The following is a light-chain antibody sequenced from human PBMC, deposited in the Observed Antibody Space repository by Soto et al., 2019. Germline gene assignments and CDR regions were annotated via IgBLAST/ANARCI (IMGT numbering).Light chain of an antibody. CDR3: PQRSNWPLT. V-gene: IGKV3-11*01. Sequence: EVVLTQSPATLSLSPGERATLSCRASQSVTKYLAWYQQKPGQALRLLLYDVSKRATGIPARFSGSGSETDFTLTISSLEPGDFAVYYCPQRSNWPLTFGGGTKLEIK. CDR2: DVS. CDR1: QSVTKY. J-gene: IGKJ4*01.